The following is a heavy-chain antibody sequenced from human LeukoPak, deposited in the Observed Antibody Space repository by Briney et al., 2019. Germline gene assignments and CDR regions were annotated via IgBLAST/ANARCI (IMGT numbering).Heavy chain of an antibody. CDR2: IGSSGSYI. Sequence: GGSLRLSCAASGFTFSSYWMSWVRQAPGKGLEWVSSIGSSGSYIYYADSLTGRFTISRDNAKNSLYLQMNSLRAEDTAMYYCARRATTERGHSYGLDFWGQGTLVTVSS. V-gene: IGHV3-21*01. CDR3: ARRATTERGHSYGLDF. D-gene: IGHD5-18*01. CDR1: GFTFSSYW. J-gene: IGHJ4*02.